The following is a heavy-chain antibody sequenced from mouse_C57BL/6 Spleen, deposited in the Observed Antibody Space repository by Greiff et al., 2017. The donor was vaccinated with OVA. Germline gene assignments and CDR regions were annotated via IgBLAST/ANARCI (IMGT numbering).Heavy chain of an antibody. D-gene: IGHD2-12*01. J-gene: IGHJ3*01. Sequence: VQLQQSGPELVKPGASVTMSCKASGYTFTDYNMHWVKQSHGKSLEWIGYINPNNGGTSYNQKFKGKATLTVNKSSSTAYMELRSLTSEDSAVYYCARYEGPLWFAYWGQGTLVTVSA. CDR2: INPNNGGT. CDR1: GYTFTDYN. V-gene: IGHV1-22*01. CDR3: ARYEGPLWFAY.